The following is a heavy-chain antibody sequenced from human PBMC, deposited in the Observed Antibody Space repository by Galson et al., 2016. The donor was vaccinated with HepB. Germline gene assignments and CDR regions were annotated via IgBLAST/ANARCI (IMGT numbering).Heavy chain of an antibody. D-gene: IGHD3-9*01. V-gene: IGHV3-74*01. CDR3: ARGPEHYEILAGSNWFDP. CDR2: IEPDGSRP. J-gene: IGHJ5*02. Sequence: SLRLSCATSGFTFTHHQMHWVRQVPGKGLVWVSRIEPDGSRPIYADSVKGRFTISRDNAENTLYLQMNSLRADDTAVYYCARGPEHYEILAGSNWFDPWGQGTLVTVSS. CDR1: GFTFTHHQ.